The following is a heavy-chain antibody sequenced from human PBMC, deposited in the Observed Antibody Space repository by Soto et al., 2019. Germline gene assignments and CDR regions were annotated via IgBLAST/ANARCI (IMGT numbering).Heavy chain of an antibody. D-gene: IGHD2-2*01. CDR2: ISSSSSYI. V-gene: IGHV3-21*01. Sequence: PGGVSRLSCAASGFTFSSYSMNWVRQAPGKGLEWVSSISSSSSYIYYADSVKGRFTISRDNAKNSLYLQMNSLRAEDTAVYYCARDIVVVPAAHSPHYYYYYGMDVWGQGTTVTVSS. CDR3: ARDIVVVPAAHSPHYYYYYGMDV. J-gene: IGHJ6*02. CDR1: GFTFSSYS.